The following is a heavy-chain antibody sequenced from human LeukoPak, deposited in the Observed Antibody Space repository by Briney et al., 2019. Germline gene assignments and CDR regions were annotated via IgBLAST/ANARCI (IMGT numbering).Heavy chain of an antibody. CDR1: GGSISSYY. CDR3: ARNAPRGYCSSTSCYRIFDP. D-gene: IGHD2-2*02. V-gene: IGHV4-59*01. Sequence: SETLSLTCTESGGSISSYYWRWIRQPPGKGLEWIGYIYYSGSTNYNPSLKSRVTISVDKSKNQFSLKLSSVTAADTAVYYCARNAPRGYCSSTSCYRIFDPWGQGTLVTVSS. CDR2: IYYSGST. J-gene: IGHJ5*02.